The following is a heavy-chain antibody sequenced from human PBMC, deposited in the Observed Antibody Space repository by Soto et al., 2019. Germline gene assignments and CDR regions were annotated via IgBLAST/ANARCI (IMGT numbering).Heavy chain of an antibody. D-gene: IGHD1-26*01. CDR2: ISYDGSNK. Sequence: GGSLRLSCAASGFTFSSYGMHWVRQAPGKGLEWVAVISYDGSNKYYADSVKGRFTISRDNSKNTLYLQMNSLRAEDTDRYFCAKELVGATTAGAFDICGQGTMVTVSS. CDR3: AKELVGATTAGAFDI. J-gene: IGHJ3*02. CDR1: GFTFSSYG. V-gene: IGHV3-30*18.